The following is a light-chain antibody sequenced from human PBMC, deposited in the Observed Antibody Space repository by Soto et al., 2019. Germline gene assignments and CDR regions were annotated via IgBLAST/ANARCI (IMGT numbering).Light chain of an antibody. Sequence: QSALTQPPSASGSPGQSVTISCTGSSSDVGGYNYVSWYQQHPGKAPKLMIYEVSKRPSGVPDRLSGSKSGNTASLTVSGLQAEDDADYYCGSYGGSNTVVFGGGTKLTVL. CDR2: EVS. CDR3: GSYGGSNTVV. V-gene: IGLV2-8*01. J-gene: IGLJ2*01. CDR1: SSDVGGYNY.